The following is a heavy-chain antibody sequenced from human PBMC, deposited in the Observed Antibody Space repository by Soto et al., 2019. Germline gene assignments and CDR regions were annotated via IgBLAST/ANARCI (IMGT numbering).Heavy chain of an antibody. D-gene: IGHD3-22*01. CDR2: INHSGST. V-gene: IGHV4-34*01. CDR1: GGSFSGYY. Sequence: NPSETLSLTCAVYGGSFSGYYWSWIRQPPGKGLEWIGEINHSGSTNYNPSLKSRVTISVDTSKNQFSLKLSSVTAADTAVYYCARGGNYYDSSGYERPFDYWGQGTLVTVSS. J-gene: IGHJ4*02. CDR3: ARGGNYYDSSGYERPFDY.